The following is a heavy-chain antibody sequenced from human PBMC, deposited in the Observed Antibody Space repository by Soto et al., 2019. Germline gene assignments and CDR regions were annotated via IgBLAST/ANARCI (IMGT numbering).Heavy chain of an antibody. CDR3: TTDPSGSYFYYFYGMDV. CDR1: GFTFSNAW. D-gene: IGHD3-10*01. J-gene: IGHJ6*02. Sequence: GESLKISCAASGFTFSNAWMSWVRQAPGKGLEWVGRIKRKTDGGTTDYAAPVKGRFTISRDDSKNTLYLQMNSLKTEDTAVYYCTTDPSGSYFYYFYGMDVWGQGTTVTVSS. CDR2: IKRKTDGGTT. V-gene: IGHV3-15*01.